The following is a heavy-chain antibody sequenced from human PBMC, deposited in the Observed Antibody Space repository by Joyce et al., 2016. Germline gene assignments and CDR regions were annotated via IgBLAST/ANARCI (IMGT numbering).Heavy chain of an antibody. CDR3: ARSQWLAPLMY. J-gene: IGHJ4*02. V-gene: IGHV4-34*01. CDR1: GGSFRGFF. CDR2: INNSGVT. D-gene: IGHD6-19*01. Sequence: QVQLQQWGAGLLKPSETLSLTCAVSGGSFRGFFWTWVRQPPGKGLEWIGDINNSGVTTYNPSLKTRVTFSVDTSKNQFSLKLTSFSAADTAVYYCARSQWLAPLMYWGQGTPVTVSS.